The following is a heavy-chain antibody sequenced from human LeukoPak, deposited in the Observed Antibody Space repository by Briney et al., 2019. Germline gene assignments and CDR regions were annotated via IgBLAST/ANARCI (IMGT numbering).Heavy chain of an antibody. D-gene: IGHD2-21*02. CDR3: AKFCGGDCPFDY. Sequence: SCAXSGFTFSNAWMSWVRQAPGKGVEWVSAISGSGVSTYYADSVKGRFTISRDNSKNTVYLQMNRLRAEDTAVYYCAKFCGGDCPFDYWGQGTLVTVSS. CDR2: ISGSGVST. V-gene: IGHV3-23*01. J-gene: IGHJ4*02. CDR1: GFTFSNAW.